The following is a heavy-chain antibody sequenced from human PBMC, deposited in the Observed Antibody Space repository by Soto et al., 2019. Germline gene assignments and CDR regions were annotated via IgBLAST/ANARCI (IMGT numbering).Heavy chain of an antibody. D-gene: IGHD1-26*01. CDR2: IYYSGST. CDR3: ARGVGIKISRSYYYYGMDV. CDR1: GGSISSYY. Sequence: QVQLQESGPGLVKPSETLSLTCTVSGGSISSYYWSWIRQPPGKGLEWIGCIYYSGSTNYNPSLKNRVTTSVDTSKKQFSMKLSSVTAADTAVYYCARGVGIKISRSYYYYGMDVWGKGTTVTVSS. J-gene: IGHJ6*04. V-gene: IGHV4-59*01.